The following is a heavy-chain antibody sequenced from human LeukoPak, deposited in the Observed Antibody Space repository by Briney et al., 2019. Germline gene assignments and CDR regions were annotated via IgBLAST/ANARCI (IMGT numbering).Heavy chain of an antibody. CDR3: ARGYCSSTICFQYFHH. J-gene: IGHJ1*01. V-gene: IGHV4-59*01. Sequence: SETLSLTCTVPSDSISSSYWSWIRQPPGKGLEWIGYIFYSGSTNYNPSLKSRVAISVDTSKNQFSLKLNSVTAADTAVYYCARGYCSSTICFQYFHHWGQGTLVTVS. D-gene: IGHD2-2*01. CDR1: SDSISSSY. CDR2: IFYSGST.